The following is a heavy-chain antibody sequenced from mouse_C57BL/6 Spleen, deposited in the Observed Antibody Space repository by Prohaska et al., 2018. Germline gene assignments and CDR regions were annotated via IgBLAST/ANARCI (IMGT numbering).Heavy chain of an antibody. V-gene: IGHV1-52*01. Sequence: QVQLQQPGAELVRPGSSVKLSCKASGYTFTSYWMHWVQQRPIQGLEWIGNIDPSDSETHYNQKFKDKATLTVDKSSSTAYMQLSSLTSEDSAVYYCARSRHDYDVGVFAYWGQGTLVTVSA. CDR2: IDPSDSET. CDR3: ARSRHDYDVGVFAY. J-gene: IGHJ3*01. CDR1: GYTFTSYW. D-gene: IGHD2-4*01.